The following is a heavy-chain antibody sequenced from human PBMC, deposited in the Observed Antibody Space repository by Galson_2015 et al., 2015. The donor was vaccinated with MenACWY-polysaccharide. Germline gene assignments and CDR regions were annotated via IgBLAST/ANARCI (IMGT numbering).Heavy chain of an antibody. D-gene: IGHD3-9*01. CDR2: INPDGSKK. J-gene: IGHJ4*02. Sequence: SLRLSCAASGFSFRSSWMTWVRQVPGKGPEWVANINPDGSKKDYLDSMKGRFTISRDNVKNTLHLQVDSLRVEDTAVYYCARHFDWAFDYRGRGTLVTVSS. V-gene: IGHV3-7*01. CDR1: GFSFRSSW. CDR3: ARHFDWAFDY.